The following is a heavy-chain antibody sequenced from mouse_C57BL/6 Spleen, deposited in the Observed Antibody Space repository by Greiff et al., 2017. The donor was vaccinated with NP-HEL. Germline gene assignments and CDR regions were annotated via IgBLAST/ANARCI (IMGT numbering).Heavy chain of an antibody. CDR3: TRDGRITTVVADY. CDR2: ISSGGDYI. CDR1: GFTFSSYA. Sequence: DVHLVESGEGLVKPGGSLKLSCAASGFTFSSYAMSWVRQTPEKRLEWVAYISSGGDYIYYADTVKGRFTISRDNARNTLYLQMSSLKSEDTAMYYCTRDGRITTVVADYWGQGTSVTVSS. D-gene: IGHD1-1*01. V-gene: IGHV5-9-1*02. J-gene: IGHJ4*01.